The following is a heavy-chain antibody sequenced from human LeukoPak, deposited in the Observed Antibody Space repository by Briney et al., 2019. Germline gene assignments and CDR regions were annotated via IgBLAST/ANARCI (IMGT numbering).Heavy chain of an antibody. V-gene: IGHV3-23*01. Sequence: KAGGSLRLSCAASGFTFSSYAMSWVRQAPGKGLEWVSAISGSGGSTYYADSVKGRFTISRDNSKNTLYLQMNSLRAEDTAVYYCAKDWIRIAVASDAFDIWGQGTMVTVSS. J-gene: IGHJ3*02. D-gene: IGHD6-19*01. CDR1: GFTFSSYA. CDR3: AKDWIRIAVASDAFDI. CDR2: ISGSGGST.